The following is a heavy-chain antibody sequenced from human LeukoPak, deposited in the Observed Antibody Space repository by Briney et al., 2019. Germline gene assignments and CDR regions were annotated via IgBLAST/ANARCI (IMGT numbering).Heavy chain of an antibody. V-gene: IGHV3-9*01. CDR1: GFTFDDYV. J-gene: IGHJ2*01. Sequence: GRSLRLSCAASGFTFDDYVMHWVRQAPGKGLEWVSGISWNSGQIGYADSVKGRFTISRDNAKNSLYPQMNSLGIEDTALYYCAKDSGSYSYWYLDLWGSGTLVTVSS. CDR3: AKDSGSYSYWYLDL. D-gene: IGHD1-26*01. CDR2: ISWNSGQI.